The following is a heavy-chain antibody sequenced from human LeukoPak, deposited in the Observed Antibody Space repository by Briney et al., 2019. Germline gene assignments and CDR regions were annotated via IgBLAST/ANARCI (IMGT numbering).Heavy chain of an antibody. CDR3: AKVKLTTHYYYYGMDV. CDR1: GFTFSSYW. CDR2: MNIDGSEK. D-gene: IGHD4/OR15-4a*01. J-gene: IGHJ6*02. Sequence: GGSLRLSCAASGFTFSSYWMGWVRQAPGKRLEWVANMNIDGSEKYYADSVKGRFTISRDNARNSVYLQMNSLRVEDTAVYYCAKVKLTTHYYYYGMDVWGQGTTVTVSS. V-gene: IGHV3-7*01.